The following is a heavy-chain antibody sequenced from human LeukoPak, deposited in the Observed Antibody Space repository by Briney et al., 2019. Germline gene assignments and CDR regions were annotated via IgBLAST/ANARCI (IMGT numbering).Heavy chain of an antibody. Sequence: PGGSLRLSWAAAGGTVSSNYMSWVRQAPGKGLEWVSVIYSGGSTDYADSVKGRFTISRDNSKNTLYLQMNSLRAEDTAVYYCARGDGYNGHFDYWGQGTLVTVSS. CDR3: ARGDGYNGHFDY. D-gene: IGHD5-24*01. CDR1: GGTVSSNY. CDR2: IYSGGST. J-gene: IGHJ4*02. V-gene: IGHV3-66*02.